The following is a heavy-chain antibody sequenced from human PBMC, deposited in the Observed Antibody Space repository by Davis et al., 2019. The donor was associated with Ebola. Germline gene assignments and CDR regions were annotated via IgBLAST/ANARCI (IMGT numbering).Heavy chain of an antibody. Sequence: SETLSLTCTVSGGSISSSSYYWGWIRQPPGKGLEWIGSIYYSGSTYYNPSLKSRVTISVDTSKNQFSLKLSSVTAADTAIYYCARSVFYDSTGYYVHWYYDLWGRGTLVTVSS. CDR1: GGSISSSSYY. J-gene: IGHJ2*01. V-gene: IGHV4-39*07. CDR2: IYYSGST. CDR3: ARSVFYDSTGYYVHWYYDL. D-gene: IGHD3-22*01.